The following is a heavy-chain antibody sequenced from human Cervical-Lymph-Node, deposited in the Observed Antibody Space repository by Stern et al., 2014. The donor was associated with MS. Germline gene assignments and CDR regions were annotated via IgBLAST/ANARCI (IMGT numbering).Heavy chain of an antibody. Sequence: QLVESGGGSVQPGRSLRLSCAASGFPFDDCAMHWVRQAPGQGLEWGSGISWNSNNIGYADSVRGRFTISRDNAKNSLYLQMNGLRPEDTALYYCAKDISERHYYFDSWGEGTLVTVSS. CDR2: ISWNSNNI. CDR1: GFPFDDCA. V-gene: IGHV3-9*01. J-gene: IGHJ4*02. CDR3: AKDISERHYYFDS. D-gene: IGHD3-16*02.